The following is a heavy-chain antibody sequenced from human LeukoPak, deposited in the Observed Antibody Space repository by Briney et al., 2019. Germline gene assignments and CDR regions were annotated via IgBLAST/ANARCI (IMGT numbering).Heavy chain of an antibody. CDR1: GFTVSSNY. J-gene: IGHJ4*02. CDR2: IYSGGST. V-gene: IGHV3-53*01. D-gene: IGHD3/OR15-3a*01. CDR3: AKRGTGYNHFDY. Sequence: GGSLRLSCAASGFTVSSNYVSWVRQAPGKGLEWVSVIYSGGSTYYADSVKGRFTISRDNAKNTLYLQMNSLRAEDTAVYYCAKRGTGYNHFDYWGQGTLVTVSS.